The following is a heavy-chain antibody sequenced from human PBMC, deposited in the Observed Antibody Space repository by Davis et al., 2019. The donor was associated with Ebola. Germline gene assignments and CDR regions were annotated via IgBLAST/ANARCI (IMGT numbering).Heavy chain of an antibody. CDR3: ARDFGTIQDY. D-gene: IGHD3-16*01. V-gene: IGHV1-18*01. CDR1: GYTFTSYG. CDR2: ISAYNGNT. J-gene: IGHJ4*02. Sequence: ASVKVSCKASGYTFTSYGISWVRQAPGQGLEWMGWISAYNGNTKYAQKPQGRVTMTTDTSTSTAYMELRSPRSDDTAVYYCARDFGTIQDYWGQGTLVTVSS.